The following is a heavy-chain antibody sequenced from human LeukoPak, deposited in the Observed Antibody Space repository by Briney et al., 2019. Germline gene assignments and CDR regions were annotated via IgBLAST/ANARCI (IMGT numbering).Heavy chain of an antibody. CDR1: GFTFSIYW. CDR3: ARGYCTGSSCSRSY. Sequence: GGSLRLSCAASGFTFSIYWMNWVRQAPGKGLEWLANIKQDGSDKNYVDSVKGRFIISRDNAKNSLYLQMNSLRAEDTAVYYCARGYCTGSSCSRSYWGQGTLVTVSS. CDR2: IKQDGSDK. V-gene: IGHV3-7*01. D-gene: IGHD2-2*01. J-gene: IGHJ4*02.